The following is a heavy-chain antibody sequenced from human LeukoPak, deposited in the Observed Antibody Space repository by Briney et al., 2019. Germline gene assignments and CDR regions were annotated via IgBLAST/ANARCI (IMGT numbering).Heavy chain of an antibody. D-gene: IGHD2/OR15-2a*01. CDR2: IGGNGRTT. V-gene: IGHV3-23*01. CDR1: GFTFSNYA. J-gene: IGHJ4*02. CDR3: AKRSMENTFYFDF. Sequence: TGGSLRLSCAASGFTFSNYAMTWVRQAPGKGLEWVSSIGGNGRTTVHADSVKGRFTISRDNSKNTLYLQMNSLRAEDTAVYYCAKRSMENTFYFDFWGQGTLVTVSS.